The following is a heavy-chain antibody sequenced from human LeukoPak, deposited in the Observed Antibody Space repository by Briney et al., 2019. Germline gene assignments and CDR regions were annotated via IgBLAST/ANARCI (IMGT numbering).Heavy chain of an antibody. D-gene: IGHD5-18*01. J-gene: IGHJ3*02. CDR3: ARVNRATWIRALGAFDI. CDR2: INHSGST. Sequence: PSETLSPTSAVYGGSSSGYSWSGIPQPPGKGLGWIGEINHSGSTNYNPSLKSRVTISVDTSKNQSSLKLSSVTAADTAVYYCARVNRATWIRALGAFDIWGQGTMVTVSS. CDR1: GGSSSGYS. V-gene: IGHV4-34*01.